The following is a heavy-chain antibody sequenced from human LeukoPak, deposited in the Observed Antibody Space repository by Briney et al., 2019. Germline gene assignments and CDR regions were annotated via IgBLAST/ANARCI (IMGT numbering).Heavy chain of an antibody. CDR2: ISAYNGNT. J-gene: IGHJ6*03. Sequence: ASVKVSCKASGYTFTSYGISWVRQAPGQGLEWMGWISAYNGNTNYAQKLQGRATMTTDTSTSTAYMELRSLRSDDTAVYYCARDGIRPVQATARYYYYYMDVWGKGTTVTISS. CDR1: GYTFTSYG. CDR3: ARDGIRPVQATARYYYYYMDV. D-gene: IGHD5-18*01. V-gene: IGHV1-18*01.